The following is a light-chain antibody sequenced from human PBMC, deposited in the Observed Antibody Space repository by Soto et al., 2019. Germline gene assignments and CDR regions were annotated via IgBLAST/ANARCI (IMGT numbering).Light chain of an antibody. CDR1: QSISSW. J-gene: IGKJ1*01. Sequence: DIQMTQSPSTLSASVGDRVTSTCRASQSISSWLAWYQQKPGKAPKFLIYDASNLESGVPSRFSGSGSGTEFTLTISSLQPDDFATYYCQQYSSYWTFGQGTKADIK. CDR2: DAS. V-gene: IGKV1-5*01. CDR3: QQYSSYWT.